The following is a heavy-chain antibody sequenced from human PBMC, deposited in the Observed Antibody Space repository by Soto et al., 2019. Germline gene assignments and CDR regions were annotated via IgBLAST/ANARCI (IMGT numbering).Heavy chain of an antibody. D-gene: IGHD3-22*01. Sequence: GGSLRLSCAGSGITVTNNYLSWVRQAPGKGLEWVSLMYSGGTTYYVDSVKGRFTISRDNAKNTLYFQMNNLRAEDTAVYYCARFYYDSSGYLPSPYYYYYGMDVWGQGTTVTVSS. CDR1: GITVTNNY. CDR2: MYSGGTT. CDR3: ARFYYDSSGYLPSPYYYYYGMDV. V-gene: IGHV3-66*01. J-gene: IGHJ6*02.